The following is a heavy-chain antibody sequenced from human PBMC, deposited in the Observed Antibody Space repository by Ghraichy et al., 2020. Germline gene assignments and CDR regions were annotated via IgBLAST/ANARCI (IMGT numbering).Heavy chain of an antibody. V-gene: IGHV3-7*01. Sequence: GGSLRLSCAASGFTFSSYWMSWVRQAPGKGLEWVANIKQDGSEKYYVDSVKGRFTISRDNAKNSLYLQMNSLRAEDTVVYYCARDISSGWYPDDAFDIWGQGTMVTVSS. J-gene: IGHJ3*02. CDR1: GFTFSSYW. D-gene: IGHD6-19*01. CDR2: IKQDGSEK. CDR3: ARDISSGWYPDDAFDI.